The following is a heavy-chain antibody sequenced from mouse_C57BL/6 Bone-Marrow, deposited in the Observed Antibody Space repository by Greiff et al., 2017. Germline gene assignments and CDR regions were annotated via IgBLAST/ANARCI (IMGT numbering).Heavy chain of an antibody. Sequence: QVQLQQPGAELVMPGASVKLSCKASGYTFTSYWMHWVKQRPGQGLEWIGEIDPSDSYTNYNQKFKGKSTLTVDKSSSTAYMQLSSLTSEDSAVYYCAREAYYFAMDYWGRGTSVTVSS. CDR3: AREAYYFAMDY. V-gene: IGHV1-69*01. CDR2: IDPSDSYT. J-gene: IGHJ4*01. D-gene: IGHD3-2*02. CDR1: GYTFTSYW.